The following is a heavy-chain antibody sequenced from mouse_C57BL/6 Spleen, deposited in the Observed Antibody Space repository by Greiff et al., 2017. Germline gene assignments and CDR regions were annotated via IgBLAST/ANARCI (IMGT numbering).Heavy chain of an antibody. CDR1: GYTFTSYW. Sequence: QVQLQQPGAELVRPGTSVKLSCKASGYTFTSYWMHWVKQRPGQGLEWIGVIDPSDSYTNYNQKFKGKATLTVDTSSSTAYMQLSSLTSEDSAVYYCARYYDYEDYAMDYWGQGTSVTVSS. J-gene: IGHJ4*01. CDR2: IDPSDSYT. CDR3: ARYYDYEDYAMDY. D-gene: IGHD2-4*01. V-gene: IGHV1-59*01.